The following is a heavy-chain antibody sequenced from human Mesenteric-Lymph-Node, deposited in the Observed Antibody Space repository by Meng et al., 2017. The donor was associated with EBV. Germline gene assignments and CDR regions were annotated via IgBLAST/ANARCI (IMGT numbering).Heavy chain of an antibody. V-gene: IGHV1-3*04. CDR1: GETFSSYA. CDR2: INNGYGNT. D-gene: IGHD3-10*01. J-gene: IGHJ4*02. CDR3: ATYGPVPH. Sequence: QVQLAQSGAEGKKPGASVEVSCKASGETFSSYAIHWVRQAHGQSLEWMGWINNGYGNTKYSQKFQARVTITRDTAATTTYLEVGSLTSEDTAVYYCATYGPVPHWGQGTLVTVSS.